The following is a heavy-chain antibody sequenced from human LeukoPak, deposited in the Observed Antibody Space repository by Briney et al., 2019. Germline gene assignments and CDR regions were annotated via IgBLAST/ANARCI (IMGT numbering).Heavy chain of an antibody. V-gene: IGHV3-30-3*01. CDR2: ISYDGSNK. CDR1: GFTFSSYA. CDR3: ARARRDYYYDSSGYYLEY. D-gene: IGHD3-22*01. Sequence: GGSLRLSCAASGFTFSSYAMHWVRQAPGKGLEWVAVISYDGSNKYYADSVKGRFTISRDNSKNTLYLQMNSLRAEDTAVYYCARARRDYYYDSSGYYLEYWGQGTLVTVSS. J-gene: IGHJ4*02.